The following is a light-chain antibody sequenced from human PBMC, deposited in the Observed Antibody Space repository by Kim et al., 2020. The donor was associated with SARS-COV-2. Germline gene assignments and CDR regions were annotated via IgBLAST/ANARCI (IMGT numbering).Light chain of an antibody. V-gene: IGKV1-27*01. CDR1: QGIANH. Sequence: SASVGDRVTISCRASQGIANHLAWYQQRPGKVPKLLIYAASTLQSGVPSRFSGSGSGSDFTLTISALQPEDVATYYCQTYSSVPLTFGGGTKLEI. CDR2: AAS. J-gene: IGKJ4*01. CDR3: QTYSSVPLT.